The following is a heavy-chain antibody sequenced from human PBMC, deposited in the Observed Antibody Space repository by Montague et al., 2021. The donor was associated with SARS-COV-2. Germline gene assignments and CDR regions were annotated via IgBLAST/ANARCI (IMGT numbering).Heavy chain of an antibody. V-gene: IGHV4-39*02. CDR2: IYYTGNT. CDR1: GGSITNNIDY. D-gene: IGHD3-22*01. J-gene: IGHJ3*01. CDR3: ARLKRYFDSSGSPSAFDF. Sequence: SETLSLTCTVSGGSITNNIDYWAWIRQPPGKGPEWIGSIYYTGNTYYNPSLKSRFTISVVTSKNHFTLKLSSVTAAETAVYYCARLKRYFDSSGSPSAFDFWGQGTKVTVSS.